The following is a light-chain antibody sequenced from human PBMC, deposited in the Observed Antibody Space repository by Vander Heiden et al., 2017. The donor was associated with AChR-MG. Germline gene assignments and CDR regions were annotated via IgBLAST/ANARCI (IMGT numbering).Light chain of an antibody. CDR3: QQRSNWGQFV. Sequence: ETVLTQSPATLSLSPGERATLSCRASQSVSSYLAWYQQKPSQAPRLLIYDASNRATGIPARFSGSGSGTDVTLTISSLEPEDFAVYYCQQRSNWGQFVFGHGTKVDIK. J-gene: IGKJ3*01. CDR1: QSVSSY. CDR2: DAS. V-gene: IGKV3-11*01.